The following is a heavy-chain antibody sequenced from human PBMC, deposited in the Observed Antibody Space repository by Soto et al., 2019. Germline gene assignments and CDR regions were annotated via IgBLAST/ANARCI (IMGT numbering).Heavy chain of an antibody. CDR3: AREATWSGYFDY. CDR2: IYYSGST. J-gene: IGHJ4*02. D-gene: IGHD2-8*02. Sequence: SETLSLTCIVSGGSVSTYYWSWIRQPPGKGLEWIGYIYYSGSTDYNPSLKSRVTISVDTSKNQFSLKLSSVTAADTAVYYCAREATWSGYFDYWGQGTLVTVS. V-gene: IGHV4-59*02. CDR1: GGSVSTYY.